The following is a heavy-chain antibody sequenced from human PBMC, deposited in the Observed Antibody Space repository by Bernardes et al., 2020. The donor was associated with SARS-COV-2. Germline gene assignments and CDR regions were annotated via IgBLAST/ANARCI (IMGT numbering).Heavy chain of an antibody. CDR2: INSDGSST. D-gene: IGHD2-21*01. V-gene: IGHV3-74*01. J-gene: IGHJ4*02. CDR3: ARGPTDVVGLWWTDDFDY. CDR1: GFTFSSYW. Sequence: RGSLRLSCAASGFTFSSYWMHWVRQAPGTGLVWVSRINSDGSSTSYADSVKGRFTISRDNAKNTLYLQMNSLRAEDTAVYYCARGPTDVVGLWWTDDFDYWGQGTLVTVSS.